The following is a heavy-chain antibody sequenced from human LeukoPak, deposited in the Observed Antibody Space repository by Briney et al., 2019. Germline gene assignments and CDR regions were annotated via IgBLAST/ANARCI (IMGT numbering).Heavy chain of an antibody. D-gene: IGHD5-12*01. Sequence: GGSLRLSCAASGFTFSSYAMSWVRQAPGKGLEWVSAISGSGGSTYYADSVKGRFTISRDNSKNTLYLQMNSLRAEDTAVYYCARHSSPRYSGYDKEGFDYWGQGTLVTVSS. CDR2: ISGSGGST. V-gene: IGHV3-23*01. CDR3: ARHSSPRYSGYDKEGFDY. J-gene: IGHJ4*02. CDR1: GFTFSSYA.